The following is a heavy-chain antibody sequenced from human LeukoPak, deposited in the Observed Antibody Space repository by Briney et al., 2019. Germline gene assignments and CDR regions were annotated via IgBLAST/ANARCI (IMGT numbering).Heavy chain of an antibody. Sequence: SETLSLTCAVSSGSIFSSNWWSWVRQPPGKGLEWIGQIFHSGSTSYSPSLKSRVTISVDKSKNQFSLKLSSVTAADTAVYYCARENDYGDYVDYWGQGTLVTVSS. V-gene: IGHV4-4*02. CDR1: SGSIFSSNW. CDR3: ARENDYGDYVDY. D-gene: IGHD4-17*01. J-gene: IGHJ4*02. CDR2: IFHSGST.